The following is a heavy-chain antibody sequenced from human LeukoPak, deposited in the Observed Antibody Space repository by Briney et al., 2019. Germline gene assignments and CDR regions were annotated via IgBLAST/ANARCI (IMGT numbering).Heavy chain of an antibody. CDR2: IYYSGSP. V-gene: IGHV4-39*01. Sequence: SETLSLTCTVSGGSISSGSYYWGWIRQPPGKGLEWIGTIYYSGSPYYNPSLKSRVSISVDTPKNQLSLKLSFVTAADTAVYYCLTGDYYDSSGYLDYWGQGTLVTVSS. D-gene: IGHD3-22*01. CDR3: LTGDYYDSSGYLDY. J-gene: IGHJ4*02. CDR1: GGSISSGSYY.